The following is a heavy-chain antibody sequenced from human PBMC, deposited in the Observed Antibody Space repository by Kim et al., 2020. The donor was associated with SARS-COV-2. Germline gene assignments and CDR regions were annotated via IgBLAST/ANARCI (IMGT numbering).Heavy chain of an antibody. CDR3: ASGGRGWYLGWFDP. J-gene: IGHJ5*02. V-gene: IGHV4-34*01. Sequence: SETLSLTCAVYGGSFSGYYWSWIRQPPGKGLEWIGEINHSGSTNYNPSLKSRVTISVDTSKNQFSLKLSSVTAADTAVYYCASGGRGWYLGWFDPWGQGTLVTVSS. CDR1: GGSFSGYY. CDR2: INHSGST. D-gene: IGHD6-19*01.